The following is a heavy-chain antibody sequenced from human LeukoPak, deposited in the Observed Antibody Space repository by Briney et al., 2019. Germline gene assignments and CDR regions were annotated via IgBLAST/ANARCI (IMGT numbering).Heavy chain of an antibody. D-gene: IGHD3-10*01. CDR1: GFTFSSYE. Sequence: GGSLRLSCAASGFTFSSYEMNWVRQAPGKGLEWVSYISSSGSPIYYADSVKGRFTISRDNAKNSVYLQMNSLRAEDTAVYYCARAGSGGSPDWFDPWGQGTLVTVSS. CDR3: ARAGSGGSPDWFDP. CDR2: ISSSGSPI. V-gene: IGHV3-48*03. J-gene: IGHJ5*02.